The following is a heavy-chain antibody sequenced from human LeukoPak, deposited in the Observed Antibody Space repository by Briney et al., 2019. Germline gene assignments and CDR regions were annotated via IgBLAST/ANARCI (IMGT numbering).Heavy chain of an antibody. J-gene: IGHJ4*02. V-gene: IGHV3-30*18. CDR2: ISYDGSNK. D-gene: IGHD2-15*01. CDR3: ANDATDGYFDY. CDR1: GFTFSCYG. Sequence: PGRSLRLSCAASGFTFSCYGMHWVRQAPGKGLEWVAVISYDGSNKYYADSVKGRFTISRDNSKNTLYLQMNSLRAEDTAVYYCANDATDGYFDYWGQGTLVTVSS.